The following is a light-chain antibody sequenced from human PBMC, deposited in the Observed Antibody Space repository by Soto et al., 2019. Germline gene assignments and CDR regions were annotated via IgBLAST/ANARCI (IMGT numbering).Light chain of an antibody. V-gene: IGLV1-44*01. CDR2: SND. CDR3: ASWDDSLNGHVI. J-gene: IGLJ2*01. Sequence: QSVLTQPPSTSGTPGQRVTISCSGGSSNMGSNTVNWYQHLPGAAPKLLIYSNDQRPSGVPDRFSGSKSGTSASLAISGLQSKDEADYYCASWDDSLNGHVIFGGGTKLTVL. CDR1: SSNMGSNT.